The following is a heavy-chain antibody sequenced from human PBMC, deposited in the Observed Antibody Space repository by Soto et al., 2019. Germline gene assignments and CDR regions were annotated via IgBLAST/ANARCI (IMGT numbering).Heavy chain of an antibody. D-gene: IGHD3-3*01. V-gene: IGHV3-74*01. Sequence: EMQLVESGGGLGQPGGSLRLSCAASEFSISTFWMHWVRQAPGKGLVWVSRINGDETITEYADFVKGRFTVSRDNAKNMVYLQTNSPRAEDRALYYCGRRYDFWSGYYRPHGMALWGQGTAVTVSS. CDR1: EFSISTFW. CDR3: GRRYDFWSGYYRPHGMAL. CDR2: INGDETIT. J-gene: IGHJ6*02.